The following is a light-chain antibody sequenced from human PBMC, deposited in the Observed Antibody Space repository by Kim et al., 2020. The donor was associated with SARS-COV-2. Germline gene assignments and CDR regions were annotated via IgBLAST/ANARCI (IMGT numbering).Light chain of an antibody. CDR3: ISYTSRSTLV. J-gene: IGLJ3*02. V-gene: IGLV2-14*03. Sequence: GQSITVSCTGTSSDIGSYDSVSWYQQHPGKAPKLLIYGVDNRPSGVSDRFSASKSAYTASLTISAIRAEDEAHYYCISYTSRSTLVFGGGTKVTVL. CDR1: SSDIGSYDS. CDR2: GVD.